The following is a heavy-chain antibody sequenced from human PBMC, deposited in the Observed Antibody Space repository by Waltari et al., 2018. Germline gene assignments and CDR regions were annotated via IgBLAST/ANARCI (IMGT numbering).Heavy chain of an antibody. CDR3: ARGRRDSGGNWYQPDDY. Sequence: VQLVQSGAEVKKPGASVKVSCKASGYTFTGHYMHWVRQDPTQGFQWMGWINADNGGTYYAQKFQGSVSLTRDTSISTVYMELSNLRSDDTAVYYCARGRRDSGGNWYQPDDYWGQGTLVTVSS. CDR1: GYTFTGHY. V-gene: IGHV1-2*02. J-gene: IGHJ4*02. D-gene: IGHD6-13*01. CDR2: INADNGGT.